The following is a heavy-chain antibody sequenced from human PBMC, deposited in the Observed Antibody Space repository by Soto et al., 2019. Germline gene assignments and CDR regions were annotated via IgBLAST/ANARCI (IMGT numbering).Heavy chain of an antibody. V-gene: IGHV1-69*06. CDR1: GCTFSCYA. Sequence: SAVNVCRKAFGCTFSCYAMSLVRQAPGQGLEWMGGIIPIFGTANYEQKLKGRVTITADKSTSTAYMELSSLRSEDTAVYYCARRYCSSTSCYTLDYWGQGTLVTVSS. J-gene: IGHJ4*02. CDR2: IIPIFGTA. CDR3: ARRYCSSTSCYTLDY. D-gene: IGHD2-2*02.